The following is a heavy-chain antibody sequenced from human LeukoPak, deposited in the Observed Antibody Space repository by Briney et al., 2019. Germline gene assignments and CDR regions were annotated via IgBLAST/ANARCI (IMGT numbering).Heavy chain of an antibody. CDR2: IKQDGSEK. J-gene: IGHJ4*02. D-gene: IGHD4-17*01. Sequence: GGSLRLSCAASGFTFSNFWMSWVRQAPGKGLEWVANIKQDGSEKYYVDSVKGRFTISRDNAKNSLYLQMNSLRAEDTAVYYCATPPSRTTYVDYWGQGTLVTVSS. CDR3: ATPPSRTTYVDY. CDR1: GFTFSNFW. V-gene: IGHV3-7*01.